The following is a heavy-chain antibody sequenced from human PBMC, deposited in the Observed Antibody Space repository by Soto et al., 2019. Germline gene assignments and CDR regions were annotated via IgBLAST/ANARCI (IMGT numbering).Heavy chain of an antibody. CDR1: DGSISNFY. D-gene: IGHD3-22*01. V-gene: IGHV4-59*01. CDR2: ISSSGNT. CDR3: ARAPMVLTRSYFDS. J-gene: IGHJ4*02. Sequence: SXTLSLTCTVSDGSISNFYWSWIRQPPGKGLEWIGYISSSGNTNYNPSLKSRVSISVDTSKNQFSLNLTSVTAADTAVYYCARAPMVLTRSYFDSWGQGTPVTVSS.